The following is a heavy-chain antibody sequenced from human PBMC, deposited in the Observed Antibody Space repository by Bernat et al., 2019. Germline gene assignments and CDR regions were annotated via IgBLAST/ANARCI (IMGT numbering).Heavy chain of an antibody. V-gene: IGHV4-34*01. CDR3: ARGGYDYIWGSYRYYYYYMDV. CDR2: INHSGST. CDR1: GGSFSGYY. D-gene: IGHD3-16*02. Sequence: QVQLQQWGAGLLKPSETLSLTCAVYGGSFSGYYWSWIRQPPGKGLEWIGEINHSGSTNYNPSLKSRVTISVDTSKNQFYLKLSSGTAADTAVDYCARGGYDYIWGSYRYYYYYMDVWGKGTTVTVSS. J-gene: IGHJ6*03.